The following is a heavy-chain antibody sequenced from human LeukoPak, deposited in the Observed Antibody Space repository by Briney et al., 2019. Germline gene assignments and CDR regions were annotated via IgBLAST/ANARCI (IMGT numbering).Heavy chain of an antibody. CDR3: ARNNGMDV. Sequence: GGSLRLSCAASGFALSSHWMTWVRQVPGRGPEWVANVNRDGSETYYLDSVKGRFTISKDNAKNSLYLQMNSLRAEDTAFYHCARNNGMDVWGQGTTVIVSS. CDR1: GFALSSHW. J-gene: IGHJ6*02. V-gene: IGHV3-7*03. CDR2: VNRDGSET.